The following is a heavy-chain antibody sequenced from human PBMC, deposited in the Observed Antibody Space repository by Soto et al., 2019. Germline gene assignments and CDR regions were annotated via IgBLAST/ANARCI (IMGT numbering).Heavy chain of an antibody. CDR2: INHSGST. CDR3: ARGSGGYSSSWYYY. J-gene: IGHJ4*02. CDR1: GLSFSCFY. Sequence: SETMSLTCAFYGLSFSCFYLILLRQNPGKGLEWIGEINHSGSTNYNPSLKSRVTISVDTSKNQFSLKLSSVTAADTAVYYCARGSGGYSSSWYYYWGQGTLVTVSS. D-gene: IGHD6-13*01. V-gene: IGHV4-34*01.